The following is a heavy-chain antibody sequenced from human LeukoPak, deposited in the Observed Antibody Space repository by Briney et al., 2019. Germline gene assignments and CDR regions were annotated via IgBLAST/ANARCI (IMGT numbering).Heavy chain of an antibody. CDR3: ARDSTGYSSGSLE. D-gene: IGHD6-19*01. V-gene: IGHV3-7*05. J-gene: IGHJ4*02. CDR1: GFTFSGYW. CDR2: IKQDGSDK. Sequence: GGSLRLSCAASGFTFSGYWMSWVRQAPGKGLEWVANIKQDGSDKYYVDSVKGRFTISRDNAKNSLYLQMNSLGAEDTALYYCARDSTGYSSGSLEWGQGTLVTVSS.